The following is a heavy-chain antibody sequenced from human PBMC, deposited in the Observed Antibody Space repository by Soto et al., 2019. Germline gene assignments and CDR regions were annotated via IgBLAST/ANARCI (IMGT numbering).Heavy chain of an antibody. J-gene: IGHJ4*02. D-gene: IGHD3-10*01. CDR3: ARGGATMVRGVIITATLY. Sequence: SVKVSCKASGGTFSSYAISWVRQAPGQGLEWMGGIIPIFGTANYAQKFQGRVTITADESTSTAYMELSSLRSEDTAVYYCARGGATMVRGVIITATLYWGQGTLVTVSS. CDR2: IIPIFGTA. V-gene: IGHV1-69*13. CDR1: GGTFSSYA.